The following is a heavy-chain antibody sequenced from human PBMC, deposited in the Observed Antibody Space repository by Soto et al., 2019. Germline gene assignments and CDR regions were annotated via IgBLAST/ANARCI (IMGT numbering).Heavy chain of an antibody. CDR3: ARQRPELRAFDI. Sequence: ETLSLTCAVYGGSFSGYYWSWIRQPPGKGLEWIGEINHSGSTNYNPSLKSRVTISVDTSKNQFSLKPSSVTAADTAVYYCARQRPELRAFDIWGQGTMVTVSS. CDR2: INHSGST. J-gene: IGHJ3*02. D-gene: IGHD1-7*01. CDR1: GGSFSGYY. V-gene: IGHV4-34*01.